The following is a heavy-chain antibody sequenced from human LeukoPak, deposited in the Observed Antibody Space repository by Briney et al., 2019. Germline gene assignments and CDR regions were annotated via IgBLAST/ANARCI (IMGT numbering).Heavy chain of an antibody. J-gene: IGHJ4*02. V-gene: IGHV3-66*01. D-gene: IGHD4-17*01. Sequence: PGGSLRLSCAASGFTVSSNYMSWVRQAPGKGLEWVSVIYSGGSTYYADSVKGRFTISRDNSKNTLYLQMNSLRAEDTALYYCAIHQAGTTVTPYQFDYWGQGTLVTVSS. CDR1: GFTVSSNY. CDR2: IYSGGST. CDR3: AIHQAGTTVTPYQFDY.